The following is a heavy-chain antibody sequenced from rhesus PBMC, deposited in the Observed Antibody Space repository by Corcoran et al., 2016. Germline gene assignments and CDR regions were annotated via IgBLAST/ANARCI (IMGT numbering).Heavy chain of an antibody. V-gene: IGHV4-169*02. D-gene: IGHD2-33*01. CDR2: IYGSGSST. Sequence: QLQLQESGPGLVKPSETLSVTCAVSGGSISSSYWSWIRQAPGKGLEWIGYIYGSGSSTNYNPSLQSRVTLSVDTSKTQLSLKLSSVTAADTAVYYCASGDEYSYYWGQGVLVTVSS. CDR1: GGSISSSY. CDR3: ASGDEYSYY. J-gene: IGHJ4*01.